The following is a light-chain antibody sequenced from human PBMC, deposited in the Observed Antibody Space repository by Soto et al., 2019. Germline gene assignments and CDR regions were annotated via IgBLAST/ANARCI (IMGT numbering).Light chain of an antibody. J-gene: IGLJ1*01. V-gene: IGLV2-14*01. CDR2: EVS. CDR1: SSDVGGYNY. Sequence: QSALAQPASVSGSPGQSITISCTGTSSDVGGYNYVSWYQQHPGKAPKLMIYEVSNRPSGVSNRFSGSKSGNTASLTISGLQAEDEADYYCSSYTSSSTLGVLGNGTKVTVL. CDR3: SSYTSSSTLGV.